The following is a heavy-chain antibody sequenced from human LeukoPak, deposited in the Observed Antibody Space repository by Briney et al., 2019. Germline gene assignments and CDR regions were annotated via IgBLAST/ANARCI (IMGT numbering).Heavy chain of an antibody. CDR2: INHSGST. D-gene: IGHD2-15*01. CDR1: GGSFSGYY. V-gene: IGHV4-34*01. CDR3: ARGPLYCSGGSCYPRSFDY. J-gene: IGHJ4*02. Sequence: SETLSLTCAVYGGSFSGYYWSWIRQPPGKGLEWIGEINHSGSTNYNSSLKSRVTISVDTSKNQFSLKLSSVTAADTAVYYCARGPLYCSGGSCYPRSFDYWGQGTLVTVSS.